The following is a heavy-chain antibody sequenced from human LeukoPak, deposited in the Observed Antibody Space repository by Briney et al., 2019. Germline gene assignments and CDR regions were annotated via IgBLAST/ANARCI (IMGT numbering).Heavy chain of an antibody. CDR2: IYYSGST. J-gene: IGHJ3*02. CDR1: GGSISSYY. V-gene: IGHV4-59*01. D-gene: IGHD3-22*01. Sequence: PSETLSLTCTVSGGSISSYYWSWIRQPPGKGLEWIGYIYYSGSTNYNPSLKSRVTISVDTSKNQFSLKLSSVPAADTAVYYCASTPRYYYDTRGAFDIWGQGTMVTVSS. CDR3: ASTPRYYYDTRGAFDI.